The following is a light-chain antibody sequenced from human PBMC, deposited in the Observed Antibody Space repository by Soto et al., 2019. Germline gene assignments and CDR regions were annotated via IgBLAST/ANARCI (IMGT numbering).Light chain of an antibody. CDR2: GAS. V-gene: IGKV3-15*01. J-gene: IGKJ5*01. Sequence: EIVMTQSPATLSVSPGERAALSCRASQSVSGNLAWYQQTPGQAPRLLIYGASTRDTGIPARFSGSGFGTEFTLTISSLKSEDFAVYYCQQYNYRPPAFGQGTRLEIK. CDR1: QSVSGN. CDR3: QQYNYRPPA.